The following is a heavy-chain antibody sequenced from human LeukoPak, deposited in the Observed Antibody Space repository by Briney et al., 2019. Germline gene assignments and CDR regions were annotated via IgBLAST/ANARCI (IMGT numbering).Heavy chain of an antibody. V-gene: IGHV4-38-2*02. CDR3: ARAPSSYESGNGYPNLGWLDP. Sequence: SETLSLACKVSGYPIGLDYYWVWIRQAPGRGLQWIGGFHRGRIQYNSALKSRVTISIDSSKNQFSLRMWPVTAADTAFYFCARAPSSYESGNGYPNLGWLDPWGQGALVTVSS. CDR2: FHRGRI. D-gene: IGHD5-24*01. CDR1: GYPIGLDYY. J-gene: IGHJ5*02.